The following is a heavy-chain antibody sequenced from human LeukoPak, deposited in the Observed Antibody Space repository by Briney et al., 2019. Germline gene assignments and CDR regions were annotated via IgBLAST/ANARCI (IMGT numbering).Heavy chain of an antibody. D-gene: IGHD3-10*01. V-gene: IGHV3-21*01. Sequence: PGGSLRLSCAASGFTFRSYSMNWVRQAPGKGLEWVSSISSSRSYIYYADSVKGRFTISRDNAKNSLYLQMNSLRAEDTAVYYCASLMVRGVAFDYWGQGTLVTVSS. CDR1: GFTFRSYS. J-gene: IGHJ4*02. CDR2: ISSSRSYI. CDR3: ASLMVRGVAFDY.